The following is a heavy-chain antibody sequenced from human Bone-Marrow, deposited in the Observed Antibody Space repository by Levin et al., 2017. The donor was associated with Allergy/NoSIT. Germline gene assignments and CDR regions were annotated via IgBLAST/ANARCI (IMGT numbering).Heavy chain of an antibody. CDR1: GVSISTYY. Sequence: SETLSLTCTVSGVSISTYYWNWIRQPPGKGLEWIGYIFHNGSTNYKPSLKSRLTISVDSSKNQFSLKVTSVTAADTAVYYCARSADFWSTGDAFDTWGQGTVVTVSS. V-gene: IGHV4-59*01. J-gene: IGHJ3*02. D-gene: IGHD3-3*01. CDR3: ARSADFWSTGDAFDT. CDR2: IFHNGST.